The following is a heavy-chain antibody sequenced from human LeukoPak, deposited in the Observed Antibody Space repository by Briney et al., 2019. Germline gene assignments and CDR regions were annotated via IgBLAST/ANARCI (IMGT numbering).Heavy chain of an antibody. CDR3: ARGGGTDYIDY. CDR2: IKHSGVT. J-gene: IGHJ4*02. V-gene: IGHV4-34*01. D-gene: IGHD1-26*01. Sequence: SATLSLTCAVYSGSFSDYYWSWIRQPPGKGLEWIGEIKHSGVTNYNPSLKSRVTISVDTSKNQFSLKLSPVTAADTAVYYCARGGGTDYIDYWGQGTLVTVSS. CDR1: SGSFSDYY.